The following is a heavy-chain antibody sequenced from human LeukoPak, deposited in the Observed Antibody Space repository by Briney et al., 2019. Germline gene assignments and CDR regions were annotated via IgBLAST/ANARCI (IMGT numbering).Heavy chain of an antibody. Sequence: GASVNVSCKASGYTFFSYGVHWVRQAPGQRLEWMGWINAGDGNTKYSQKFQGRVTISRDTSASTAYMELTSLRSEDTAVYYCARDGPLNWDPFFDLWGQGTLVTVSS. CDR3: ARDGPLNWDPFFDL. CDR1: GYTFFSYG. D-gene: IGHD7-27*01. J-gene: IGHJ4*02. CDR2: INAGDGNT. V-gene: IGHV1-3*01.